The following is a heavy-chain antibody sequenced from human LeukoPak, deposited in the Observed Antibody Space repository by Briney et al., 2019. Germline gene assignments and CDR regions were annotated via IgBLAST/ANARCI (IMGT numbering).Heavy chain of an antibody. CDR3: ARLSSHNYSSSWYGGYNWFDP. CDR2: INAGNGNT. J-gene: IGHJ5*02. V-gene: IGHV1-3*01. CDR1: GYTFTSYA. D-gene: IGHD6-13*01. Sequence: GASVKVSCKASGYTFTSYAMHWVRQAPGQRLEWMGWINAGNGNTKYSQKFQGRVTITRDTSASTAYMELSSLRSEDTAVYYCARLSSHNYSSSWYGGYNWFDPWGQGTLVTVSS.